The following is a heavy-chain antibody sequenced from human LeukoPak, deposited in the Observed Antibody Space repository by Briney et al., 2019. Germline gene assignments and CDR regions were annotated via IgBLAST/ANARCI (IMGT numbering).Heavy chain of an antibody. J-gene: IGHJ5*02. CDR1: GGTFSSYA. Sequence: ASVKVSCKASGGTFSSYAISWVRQAPGQGLEWMGGIIPIFGTANYAQKFQGRVTITADESTSTAYMELSSLRSEDTAVYYCARGGGEQLGFDPWGQGTLVTVSS. CDR2: IIPIFGTA. V-gene: IGHV1-69*13. CDR3: ARGGGEQLGFDP. D-gene: IGHD1/OR15-1a*01.